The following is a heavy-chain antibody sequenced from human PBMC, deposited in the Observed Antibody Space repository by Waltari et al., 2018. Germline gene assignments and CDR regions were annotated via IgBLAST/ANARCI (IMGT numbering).Heavy chain of an antibody. CDR2: IWYDGSNK. V-gene: IGHV3-30*18. D-gene: IGHD4-17*01. CDR3: AKDHDYGGNGGGVDY. J-gene: IGHJ4*02. Sequence: SCVASGFTFSSYGMHWVRQAPGKGLEWVAVIWYDGSNKYYADSVKGRFTISRDNSKNTLYLQMNSLRAEDTAMYYCAKDHDYGGNGGGVDYWGQGTLVTVSS. CDR1: GFTFSSYG.